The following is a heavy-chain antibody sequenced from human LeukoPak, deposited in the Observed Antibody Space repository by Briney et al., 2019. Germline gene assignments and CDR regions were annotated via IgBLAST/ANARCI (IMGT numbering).Heavy chain of an antibody. J-gene: IGHJ4*02. CDR3: ARENPSGYYNRPIDY. CDR2: IYYSGSI. CDR1: GGSISSYY. V-gene: IGHV4-59*01. Sequence: SETLSLTCTVSGGSISSYYWSWIRQPPGKGLEWIGYIYYSGSIKYNPSLKSRVTMSVDTSKNQFSLKLSSVTAADTAIYYCARENPSGYYNRPIDYWGQGTLVTVSS. D-gene: IGHD3-22*01.